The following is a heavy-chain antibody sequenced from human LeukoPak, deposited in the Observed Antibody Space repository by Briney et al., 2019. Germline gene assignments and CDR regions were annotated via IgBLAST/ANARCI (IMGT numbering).Heavy chain of an antibody. CDR2: IYQSGST. CDR1: GGSISSSNR. V-gene: IGHV4-4*02. J-gene: IGHJ5*02. D-gene: IGHD3-10*01. Sequence: SGTLSLTCAVSGGSISSSNRWSWVRQPPGKGLEWIGEIYQSGSTNYNPSLKSRVSISVDKSKNQFPLKLSSVTAADTAVYYCARGNGYYGSGSYYNKNWFDPWGQGTLVTVSS. CDR3: ARGNGYYGSGSYYNKNWFDP.